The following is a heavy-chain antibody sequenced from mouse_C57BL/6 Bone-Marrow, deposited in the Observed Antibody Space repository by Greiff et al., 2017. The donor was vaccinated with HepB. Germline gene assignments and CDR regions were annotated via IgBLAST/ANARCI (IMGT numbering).Heavy chain of an antibody. CDR3: ARRELRYWYFDV. Sequence: DVMLVESGGGLVQPGGSLKLSCAASGFTFSDYYMYWVRQTPEKRLEWVAYISNGGGSTYYPDTVKGRFTISRDNAKNTLYLQMSRLKSEDTAMYYCARRELRYWYFDVWGTGTTVTVSS. V-gene: IGHV5-12*01. D-gene: IGHD1-1*01. CDR2: ISNGGGST. J-gene: IGHJ1*03. CDR1: GFTFSDYY.